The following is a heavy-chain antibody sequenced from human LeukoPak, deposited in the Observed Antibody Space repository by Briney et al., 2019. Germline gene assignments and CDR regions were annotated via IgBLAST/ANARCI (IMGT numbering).Heavy chain of an antibody. V-gene: IGHV3-33*06. D-gene: IGHD4-23*01. Sequence: GRSLRLSCAASGFTFSSYGMHGVRQAPGKGLEWVAVIWYDGSNKYYADSVKGRFTISRDNSKTMLYLQMNSLRAEDTAVYYCAKGFAGYGGNSFDYWGQGTLVTVSS. CDR1: GFTFSSYG. CDR2: IWYDGSNK. J-gene: IGHJ4*02. CDR3: AKGFAGYGGNSFDY.